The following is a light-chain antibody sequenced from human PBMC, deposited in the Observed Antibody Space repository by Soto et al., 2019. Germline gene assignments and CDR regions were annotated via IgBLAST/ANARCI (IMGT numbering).Light chain of an antibody. V-gene: IGLV4-69*01. CDR1: SGHSSYA. CDR3: QTWGTGIQV. CDR2: LNSDGSH. J-gene: IGLJ2*01. Sequence: QLVLTQSPSASASLGASVKLTCTLSSGHSSYAIAWHQQRPEKGPRYLMKLNSDGSHSKGDGIPDRFSGSSSGAERYLTISSLQSADEAAYYCQTWGTGIQVFGGGTKLTVL.